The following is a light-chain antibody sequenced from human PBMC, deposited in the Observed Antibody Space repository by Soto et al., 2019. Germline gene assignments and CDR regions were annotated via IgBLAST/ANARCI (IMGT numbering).Light chain of an antibody. CDR2: EVS. J-gene: IGLJ3*02. Sequence: QSALTQPASVSGSPGQSITISCTGTSSDVGGYNYVSWYQQHPGKAPKLMIYEVSNRPSGVSNRFSGSKSGNTASLTISGLHAEDEADYYCSSYTSRSTLVFGGGTQLTVL. V-gene: IGLV2-14*01. CDR1: SSDVGGYNY. CDR3: SSYTSRSTLV.